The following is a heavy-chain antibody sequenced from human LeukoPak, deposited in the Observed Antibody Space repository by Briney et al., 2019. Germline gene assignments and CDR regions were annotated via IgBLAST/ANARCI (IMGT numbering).Heavy chain of an antibody. CDR1: GFTFRNYV. CDR3: ARGGGLDV. CDR2: INHNGNVN. V-gene: IGHV3-7*03. D-gene: IGHD3-16*01. Sequence: GGSLRLSCAASGFTFRNYVIHWARQAPGKGLEWVASINHNGNVNYYVDSVKGRFTISRDNAKNSLYLQMSNLRAEDTAVYFCARGGGLDVWGQGATVTVSS. J-gene: IGHJ6*02.